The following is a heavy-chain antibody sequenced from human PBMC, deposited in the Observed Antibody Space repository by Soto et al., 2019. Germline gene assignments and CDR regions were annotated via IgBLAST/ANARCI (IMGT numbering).Heavy chain of an antibody. CDR3: ARQAHYYDSSGYYSRSFDI. D-gene: IGHD3-22*01. CDR2: IYPGDSDT. CDR1: GYSFTSYW. V-gene: IGHV5-51*01. Sequence: GESLKISCKGSGYSFTSYWIGWVRQMPGKGLEWMGIIYPGDSDTRYSPSFQGQVTISADKSISTAYLQWSSLKASDTAMYYCARQAHYYDSSGYYSRSFDIWGQGTMVTVSS. J-gene: IGHJ3*02.